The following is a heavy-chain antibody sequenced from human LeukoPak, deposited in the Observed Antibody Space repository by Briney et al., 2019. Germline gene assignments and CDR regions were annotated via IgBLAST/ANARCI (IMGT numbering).Heavy chain of an antibody. V-gene: IGHV3-74*01. J-gene: IGHJ4*02. CDR3: VRDGQRGAAAGLYFDY. Sequence: GGSRRLSCAASGFTFSSYWMHWVRQAPGKGLLWVSRINSDGSSTSYADSVKGRFTISRDNAKNTLYLQMNSLRAEDTVVYYCVRDGQRGAAAGLYFDYWGQGTLVTVSS. CDR2: INSDGSST. CDR1: GFTFSSYW. D-gene: IGHD6-13*01.